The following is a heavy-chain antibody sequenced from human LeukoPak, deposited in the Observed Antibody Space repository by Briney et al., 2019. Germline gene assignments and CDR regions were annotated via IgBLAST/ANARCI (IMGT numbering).Heavy chain of an antibody. D-gene: IGHD5-18*01. CDR1: GFTFSSYA. Sequence: GGSLRLSCAASGFTFSSYAMSWVRQAPGKGLEWGSAISGSGGSTYYADSVKGRFTISRDNSKNTLYLQMNRLRAEDTAVYYCAKGGYSYGSRRVFDYWGQGTLVTVSS. CDR2: ISGSGGST. CDR3: AKGGYSYGSRRVFDY. J-gene: IGHJ4*02. V-gene: IGHV3-23*01.